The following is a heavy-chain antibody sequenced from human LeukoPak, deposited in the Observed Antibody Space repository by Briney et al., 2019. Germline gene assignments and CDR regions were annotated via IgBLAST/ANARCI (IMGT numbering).Heavy chain of an antibody. Sequence: PGGSLRLSCAASGFTFKKYWMNWVRQGPGKGLECLANIKEDGSETYYADSVKGRFTISRDNAKNSLYLQMNSLRAEDTAVYYCARPDTAMVPHCFDYWGHGTLVTVSS. CDR1: GFTFKKYW. V-gene: IGHV3-7*03. J-gene: IGHJ4*01. D-gene: IGHD5-18*01. CDR3: ARPDTAMVPHCFDY. CDR2: IKEDGSET.